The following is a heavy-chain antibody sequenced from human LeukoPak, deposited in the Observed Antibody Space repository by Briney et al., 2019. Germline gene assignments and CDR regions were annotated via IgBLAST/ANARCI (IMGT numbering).Heavy chain of an antibody. D-gene: IGHD1-1*01. CDR1: GFTFNNYA. Sequence: GGSLRLSCAASGFTFNNYAMSWVRQAPGKGLEWVSANSDNGGDTKYADSVKGRFTISRDNSKNTLYLQMNSLRVEDTAIYYCGKDWKLDYWGQGALVTVSS. J-gene: IGHJ4*02. CDR3: GKDWKLDY. CDR2: NSDNGGDT. V-gene: IGHV3-23*01.